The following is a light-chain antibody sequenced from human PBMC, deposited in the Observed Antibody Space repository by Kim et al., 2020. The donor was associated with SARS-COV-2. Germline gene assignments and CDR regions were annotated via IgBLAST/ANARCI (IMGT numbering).Light chain of an antibody. CDR2: TAS. J-gene: IGKJ1*01. Sequence: DIQMTQSPSSLSASVGDRVTITCRASQDISRYLNWYQQKPGKAPKLLIYTASSLQSGVPSRFTGSGSETDFTLTIGSLQPEDFATYYCQQTYSASRTFGQGTKVDIK. V-gene: IGKV1-39*01. CDR1: QDISRY. CDR3: QQTYSASRT.